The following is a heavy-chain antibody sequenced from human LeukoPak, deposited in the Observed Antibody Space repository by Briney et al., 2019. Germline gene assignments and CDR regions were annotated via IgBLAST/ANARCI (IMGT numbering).Heavy chain of an antibody. Sequence: SETLSLTCTVSGGSISGGPYYWNWVRQHPGKGLEWIGYIYYSGSTYYNPSLKSRVTISTDTSKNQFSLKLNSATAADTAVYYCARTMVRGGAATYLIEYWGQGTLVTVSS. CDR3: ARTMVRGGAATYLIEY. CDR1: GGSISGGPYY. CDR2: IYYSGST. D-gene: IGHD3-10*01. J-gene: IGHJ4*02. V-gene: IGHV4-31*03.